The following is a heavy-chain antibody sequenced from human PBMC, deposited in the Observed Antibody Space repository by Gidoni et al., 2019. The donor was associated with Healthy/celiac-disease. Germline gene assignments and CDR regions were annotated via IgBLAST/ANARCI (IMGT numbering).Heavy chain of an antibody. V-gene: IGHV4-34*01. Sequence: QVQLQQWGAGLLKPSETLSLTCAVYGGSFSGYYWSWIRQPPGKGLEWIGEINHSGSTNYNPSLKSRVTISVDTSKNQFSLKLSSVTAADTAVYYCARWARWSLYGMDVWGQGTTVTVSS. D-gene: IGHD2-15*01. J-gene: IGHJ6*02. CDR1: GGSFSGYY. CDR2: INHSGST. CDR3: ARWARWSLYGMDV.